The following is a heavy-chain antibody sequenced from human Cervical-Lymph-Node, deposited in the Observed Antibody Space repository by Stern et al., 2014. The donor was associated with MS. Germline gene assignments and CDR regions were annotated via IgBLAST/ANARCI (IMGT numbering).Heavy chain of an antibody. Sequence: VQLVESGAEVKKPGASVKVSCATSGYTFTSYGISWIRQVPGQGLEWMGWVSTYDGGTNFSQKFQGRVTMTTDSSTNSVYMELRSLRSDDTAVYFCARDRWGSHDIGGTYYRYWGQGTPITVSS. CDR1: GYTFTSYG. CDR2: VSTYDGGT. V-gene: IGHV1-18*01. J-gene: IGHJ4*02. D-gene: IGHD3-22*01. CDR3: ARDRWGSHDIGGTYYRY.